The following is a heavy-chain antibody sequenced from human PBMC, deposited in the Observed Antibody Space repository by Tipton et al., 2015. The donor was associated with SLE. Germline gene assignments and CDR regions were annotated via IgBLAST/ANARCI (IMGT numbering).Heavy chain of an antibody. CDR1: GGSFSAYY. Sequence: TLSLTCAVYGGSFSAYYWSWIRQPPGKGLEWIGSIYYSGNTCYSPSLKSRVTISVDTSKNQFSLKLSSVTAADTAVYYCARQIAAADFFDYWGQGTLVTVSS. J-gene: IGHJ4*02. D-gene: IGHD6-13*01. V-gene: IGHV4-34*01. CDR3: ARQIAAADFFDY. CDR2: IYYSGNT.